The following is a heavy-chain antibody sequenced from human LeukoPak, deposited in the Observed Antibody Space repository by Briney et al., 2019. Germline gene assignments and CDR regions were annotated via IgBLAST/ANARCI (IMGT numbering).Heavy chain of an antibody. CDR1: LDSTTSNF. D-gene: IGHD3-16*02. V-gene: IGHV4-4*02. Sequence: SETLSLTCTVSLDSTTSNFWSWVRQPPGKGLEWIGEIHRSGSTNYNPSLQRRVTILIDRPKNQIALELSSVTAADTAVYYCAREIIGGFNPGAYWGQGTLVTVSS. J-gene: IGHJ4*02. CDR3: AREIIGGFNPGAY. CDR2: IHRSGST.